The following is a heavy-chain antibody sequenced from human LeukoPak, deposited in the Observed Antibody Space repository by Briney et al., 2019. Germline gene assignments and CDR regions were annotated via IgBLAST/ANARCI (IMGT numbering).Heavy chain of an antibody. CDR1: GFTFSDYT. J-gene: IGHJ4*02. D-gene: IGHD5-12*01. Sequence: GRSLRLSCVASGFTFSDYTIHWVRQAPGKGLEWVTVISYDGNYRYYADSVKGRFTISRDNSKNTLYLQMNSLRPEDTAVYYCARDRWRATDYFDNWGQGTLVTVSS. V-gene: IGHV3-30*04. CDR3: ARDRWRATDYFDN. CDR2: ISYDGNYR.